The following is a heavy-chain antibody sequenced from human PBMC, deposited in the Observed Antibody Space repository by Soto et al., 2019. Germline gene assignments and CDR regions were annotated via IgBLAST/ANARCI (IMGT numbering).Heavy chain of an antibody. CDR1: GFTFGDYA. V-gene: IGHV3-49*03. J-gene: IGHJ6*02. CDR3: TRDSSGVVVAASYYGMDV. CDR2: IRSKAYGGTT. Sequence: GGSLRLSCTASGFTFGDYAMSWFRQAPGKGLEWVGFIRSKAYGGTTEYAASVKGRFTISRDDSKSIAYLQMNSLKTEDTAVYYCTRDSSGVVVAASYYGMDVWGQGTTVTVSS. D-gene: IGHD2-15*01.